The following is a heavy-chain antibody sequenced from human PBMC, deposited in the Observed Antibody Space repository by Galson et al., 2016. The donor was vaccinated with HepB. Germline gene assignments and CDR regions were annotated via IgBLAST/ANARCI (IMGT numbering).Heavy chain of an antibody. CDR2: IIPIFGTA. Sequence: SVKVSCKASGGTFRKYAISWVRQAPGQGPEWMGGIIPIFGTAKYAQKFQGRVTITADESTSTAYMDLSSLRSEDTAVYYCAFRGSSSWYGYFQNWGQGTLVTVSP. V-gene: IGHV1-69*13. CDR1: GGTFRKYA. CDR3: AFRGSSSWYGYFQN. J-gene: IGHJ1*01. D-gene: IGHD6-13*01.